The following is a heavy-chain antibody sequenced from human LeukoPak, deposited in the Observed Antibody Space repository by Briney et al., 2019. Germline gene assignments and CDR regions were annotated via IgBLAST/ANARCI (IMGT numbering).Heavy chain of an antibody. Sequence: PSETLSLTCAVYGGSFSGYYWSWIRQPPGKGLEWIGEINHSGSTNYNPSLKSRVTISVDTSKNQFSLKLSSVTAADTAVYYCARGAPGGSSFDYWGQGTLVTVSS. CDR2: INHSGST. V-gene: IGHV4-34*01. CDR1: GGSFSGYY. D-gene: IGHD1-14*01. CDR3: ARGAPGGSSFDY. J-gene: IGHJ4*02.